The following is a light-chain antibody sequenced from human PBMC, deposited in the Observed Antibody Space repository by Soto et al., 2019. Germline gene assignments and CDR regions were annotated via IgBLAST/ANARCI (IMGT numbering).Light chain of an antibody. Sequence: IQMTQSPSTLSAPVGDRVTITCRASQSISDLLAWYQQKPGEAPKLLIYKASSLESGVPSRFSGSGSGTQFSLTISSLQPDDFATYYCQQYDNYSPFGGGTKVEIK. CDR2: KAS. CDR1: QSISDL. CDR3: QQYDNYSP. J-gene: IGKJ4*02. V-gene: IGKV1-5*03.